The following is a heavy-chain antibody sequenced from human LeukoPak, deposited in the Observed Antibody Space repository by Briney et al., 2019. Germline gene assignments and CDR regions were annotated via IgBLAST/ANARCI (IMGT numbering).Heavy chain of an antibody. CDR1: GYSFTIYG. V-gene: IGHV1-18*01. CDR3: ARRGRGSGRHAFDI. D-gene: IGHD3-10*01. J-gene: IGHJ3*02. CDR2: ISAYNGNT. Sequence: GASVTLSFTGSGYSFTIYGISWVRQAPGQGQEWMGWISAYNGNTNYAKKYQGRVTMTTDTSTSKAYMELKSLRSDDTAVYYCARRGRGSGRHAFDIWGQGTMVTVSS.